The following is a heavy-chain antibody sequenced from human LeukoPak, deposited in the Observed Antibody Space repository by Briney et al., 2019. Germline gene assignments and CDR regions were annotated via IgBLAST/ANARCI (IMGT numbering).Heavy chain of an antibody. J-gene: IGHJ4*02. CDR2: INPSGGST. CDR3: AREDIAARPAFDY. Sequence: GASVKVSCRASGYTFTSYYMHWVRQAPGQGLEWMGIINPSGGSTSYAQKFQGRVTMTRDMSTSTVYMELSSLRSEDTAVYYCAREDIAARPAFDYWGQGTLVTVSS. V-gene: IGHV1-46*01. CDR1: GYTFTSYY. D-gene: IGHD6-6*01.